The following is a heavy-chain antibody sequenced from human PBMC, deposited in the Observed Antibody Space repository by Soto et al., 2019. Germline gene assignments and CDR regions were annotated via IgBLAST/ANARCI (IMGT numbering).Heavy chain of an antibody. CDR2: IYYSGST. V-gene: IGHV4-59*01. D-gene: IGHD5-18*01. Sequence: SETLSLTCTVSGGSFSSYYWSWLRQPPGKGLEWIGYIYYSGSTNYNPSLKSRVTISVDTSKNQFSLKLSSVTAADTAVYYCAILKGAHVDTAMVYNYYYYGMDVWGQGTTVTVSS. CDR3: AILKGAHVDTAMVYNYYYYGMDV. CDR1: GGSFSSYY. J-gene: IGHJ6*02.